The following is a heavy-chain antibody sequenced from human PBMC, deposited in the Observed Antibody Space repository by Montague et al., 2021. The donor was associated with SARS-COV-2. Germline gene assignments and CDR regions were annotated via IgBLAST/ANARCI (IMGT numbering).Heavy chain of an antibody. Sequence: SLRLSCAASGFTFSSYSMTWVRQAPGKGLEWVSYISTSSSTIYYADSVKGRFTISRGNAKNSLYLQMNSLRDEDTAVYYCARDLGLVPAMVYYYYYGMDVWGQGTTVTVSS. J-gene: IGHJ6*02. CDR1: GFTFSSYS. V-gene: IGHV3-48*02. CDR3: ARDLGLVPAMVYYYYYGMDV. D-gene: IGHD5-18*01. CDR2: ISTSSSTI.